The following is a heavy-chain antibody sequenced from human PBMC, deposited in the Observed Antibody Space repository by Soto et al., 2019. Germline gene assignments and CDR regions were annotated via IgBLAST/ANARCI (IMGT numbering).Heavy chain of an antibody. Sequence: GGSLRLSCAASGFTFSSYGMHWVRQAPGKGLEWVAVISYDGSNKYYADSVKGRFTISRDNSKNTLYLQMNSLRAEDTAVYYCAKSGIQLWFMAWFDPWGQGTLVTVSS. CDR3: AKSGIQLWFMAWFDP. D-gene: IGHD5-18*01. J-gene: IGHJ5*02. CDR2: ISYDGSNK. CDR1: GFTFSSYG. V-gene: IGHV3-30*18.